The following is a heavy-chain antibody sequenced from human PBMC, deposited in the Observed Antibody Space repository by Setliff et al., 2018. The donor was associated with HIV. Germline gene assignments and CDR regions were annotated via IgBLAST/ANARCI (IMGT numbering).Heavy chain of an antibody. CDR1: GDSISSSRSF. D-gene: IGHD3-3*01. J-gene: IGHJ3*02. CDR3: ARVRSIFGVVIADAFDI. V-gene: IGHV4-39*07. CDR2: IYFSGSV. Sequence: SETLSLTCTVSGDSISSSRSFWGWIRQSPGKGLEWIGSIYFSGSVFYNPSLNSRVIISIDTSRNQFSLKLSSVTGADTAVYYCARVRSIFGVVIADAFDIWGQGTMVTVSS.